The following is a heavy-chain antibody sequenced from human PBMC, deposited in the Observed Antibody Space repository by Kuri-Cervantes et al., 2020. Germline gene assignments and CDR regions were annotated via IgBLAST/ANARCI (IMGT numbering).Heavy chain of an antibody. J-gene: IGHJ4*02. CDR3: ARARSRDFFGAFLGY. V-gene: IGHV4-34*01. CDR1: GGSFSGYY. Sequence: SETLSLTCAVYGGSFSGYYWSWIRQPPGKGLEWIGEINHSGSTNYNPSLKSRVTISVDTSKNQFSLKLSSVTAADTAVYYCARARSRDFFGAFLGYWGQGTLVTVSS. D-gene: IGHD3-3*01. CDR2: INHSGST.